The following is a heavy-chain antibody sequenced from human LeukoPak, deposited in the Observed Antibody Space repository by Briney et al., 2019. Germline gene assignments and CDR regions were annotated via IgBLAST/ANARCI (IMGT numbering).Heavy chain of an antibody. J-gene: IGHJ4*02. Sequence: GGAPKSLCWGSGDSFTSCWIGWGRQMPGKGLEGWGIFNPGGSDTRYSPSFEGQVTISADKSNSPAYLQKSRLKAAETGFYYCGRLEKWLQSESGYFDYWGQRTLVTVSS. D-gene: IGHD5-24*01. V-gene: IGHV5-51*01. CDR2: FNPGGSDT. CDR1: GDSFTSCW. CDR3: GRLEKWLQSESGYFDY.